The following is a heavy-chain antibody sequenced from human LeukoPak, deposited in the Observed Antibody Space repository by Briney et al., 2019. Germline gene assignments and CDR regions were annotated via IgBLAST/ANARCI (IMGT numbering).Heavy chain of an antibody. J-gene: IGHJ4*02. CDR3: ARAYMMTTVTTHYFDY. CDR2: IYSGGST. D-gene: IGHD4-17*01. CDR1: GFTVSTNY. V-gene: IGHV3-53*01. Sequence: PGGSLRLSCAASGFTVSTNYMTWVRQSPGKGLEWVSVIYSGGSTYYADSVKGRFTISRDNSKNTLYLQMSSLRAEDTAVYYCARAYMMTTVTTHYFDYWGQGTLVTVSS.